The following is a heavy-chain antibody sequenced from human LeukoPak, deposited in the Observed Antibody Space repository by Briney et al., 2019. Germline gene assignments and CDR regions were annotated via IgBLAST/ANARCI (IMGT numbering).Heavy chain of an antibody. V-gene: IGHV3-23*01. CDR1: GFTFSSYA. Sequence: GGSLRLSCAASGFTFSSYAMSWVRQAPGKGLEWVSAISGSGGSTYYADSVKGRFTISRDNSKNTLYLQMNSLRAEDTAVYYCANFRTDSSGYYLEPENWFDPWGQGTLVTVSS. CDR2: ISGSGGST. J-gene: IGHJ5*02. CDR3: ANFRTDSSGYYLEPENWFDP. D-gene: IGHD3-22*01.